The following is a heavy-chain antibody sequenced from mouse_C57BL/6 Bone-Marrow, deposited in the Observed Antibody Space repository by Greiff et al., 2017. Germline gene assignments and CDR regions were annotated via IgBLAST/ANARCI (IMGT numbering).Heavy chain of an antibody. CDR1: GFTFSDYG. CDR3: ARQGDCGSSDGFAY. J-gene: IGHJ3*01. Sequence: EVMLVESGGGLVQPGGSLKLSCAASGFTFSDYGMAWVRQAPRKGPEWVAFISNLAYSIYYADTVTGRFTISRENAKNTLYLDMSSLRSEDTAMYYGARQGDCGSSDGFAYWGQGTLVTVSA. V-gene: IGHV5-15*01. D-gene: IGHD1-1*01. CDR2: ISNLAYSI.